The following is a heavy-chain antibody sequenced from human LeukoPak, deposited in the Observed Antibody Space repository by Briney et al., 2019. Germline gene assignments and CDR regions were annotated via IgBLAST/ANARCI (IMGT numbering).Heavy chain of an antibody. D-gene: IGHD3-9*01. CDR1: GGSISSYY. Sequence: SETLSLTCTVSGGSISSYYWSWIRPPPGKGREWIGYIYYSGSTNYNPSLKSRVTISVDTSKNQFSLNLSSVTAADTAVYYCARGQYDILTGYYSAFDIWGQGTMVSVSS. V-gene: IGHV4-59*01. CDR3: ARGQYDILTGYYSAFDI. CDR2: IYYSGST. J-gene: IGHJ3*02.